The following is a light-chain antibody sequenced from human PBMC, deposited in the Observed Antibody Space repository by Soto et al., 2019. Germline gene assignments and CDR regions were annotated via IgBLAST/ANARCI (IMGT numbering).Light chain of an antibody. CDR1: QSVRSN. CDR3: QQYNDWPPYT. V-gene: IGKV3-15*01. J-gene: IGKJ2*01. Sequence: EIVMTQSPATLSVSPGERATLSCRASQSVRSNLAWYQLKPGQTPRLLIYDASTRATGIPARFSGSASGTEFTLTINSLQSEDFAVYYCQQYNDWPPYTFGQGTKLEIK. CDR2: DAS.